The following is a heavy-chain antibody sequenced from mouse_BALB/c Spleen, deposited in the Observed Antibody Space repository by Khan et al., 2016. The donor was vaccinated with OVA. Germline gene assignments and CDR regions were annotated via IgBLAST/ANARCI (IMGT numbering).Heavy chain of an antibody. V-gene: IGHV2-5*01. CDR1: GFSLSSYC. CDR2: IWSGGDR. J-gene: IGHJ4*01. Sequence: QVQLKESGPGLVQPSQSLSITCTVSGFSLSSYCVHCVRQSPGEDLEWLGVIWSGGDRAYNAAFISRLSIIKDDSTNQVFFILNSFQADYTAIYYCSNNCSSAMDYWGQGTSVTVSS. CDR3: SNNCSSAMDY.